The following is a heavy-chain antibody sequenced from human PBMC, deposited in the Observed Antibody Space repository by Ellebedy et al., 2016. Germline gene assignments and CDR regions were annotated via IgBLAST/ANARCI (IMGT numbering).Heavy chain of an antibody. Sequence: GGSLRLXXAASGFTFSSYWMRWVRQAPGKGLEWVANIKQDGSEKYYVDSVKGRFTISRDNAKNSLYLQMNSLRAEDTAVYYCARDLVDTAILYYYYGMDVWGQGTTVTVSS. CDR3: ARDLVDTAILYYYYGMDV. CDR1: GFTFSSYW. CDR2: IKQDGSEK. J-gene: IGHJ6*02. D-gene: IGHD5-18*01. V-gene: IGHV3-7*03.